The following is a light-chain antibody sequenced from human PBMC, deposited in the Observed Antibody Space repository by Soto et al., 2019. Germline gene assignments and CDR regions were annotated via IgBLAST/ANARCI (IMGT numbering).Light chain of an antibody. CDR2: KAS. CDR3: RHYNSYSEA. CDR1: QTSSSW. Sequence: DIQISQSPSTVSGSVGDRATTTCRTSQTSSSWLAWYQQKPGKAPKLLIYKASTLKSGVPSRFSGSGSGTEFTLTISSLQPDDFATYYCRHYNSYSEAFGQGTKVDI. J-gene: IGKJ1*01. V-gene: IGKV1-5*03.